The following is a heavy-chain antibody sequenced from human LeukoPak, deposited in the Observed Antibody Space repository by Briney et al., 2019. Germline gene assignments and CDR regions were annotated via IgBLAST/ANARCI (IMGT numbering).Heavy chain of an antibody. V-gene: IGHV3-48*03. CDR2: ISSSGSTI. CDR1: GFTFSSYE. D-gene: IGHD2-8*01. J-gene: IGHJ6*03. Sequence: GGSLRLSCAASGFTFSSYEMNWVRQAPGKGLEWVSCISSSGSTIYYADSVKGRFTISRDNAKNSLYLQMNSLRAEDTAVYYCARAVMEIAEYYYYYMDVWGKGTTVTVSS. CDR3: ARAVMEIAEYYYYYMDV.